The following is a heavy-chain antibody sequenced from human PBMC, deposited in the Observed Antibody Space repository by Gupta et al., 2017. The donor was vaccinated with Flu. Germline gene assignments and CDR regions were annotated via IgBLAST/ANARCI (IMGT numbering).Heavy chain of an antibody. CDR1: GFFFSSYA. Sequence: VEPGGSLRLSCAASGFFFSSYAMNWVRQAPGKGLEWVSTISGSAYSTFYGDSVKGRFTISRDNSKNTLYLQMTSLRADDTAVYYCAKGGRSDYENFDYWGQGILVSVSS. J-gene: IGHJ4*02. CDR3: AKGGRSDYENFDY. CDR2: ISGSAYST. V-gene: IGHV3-23*01. D-gene: IGHD5-12*01.